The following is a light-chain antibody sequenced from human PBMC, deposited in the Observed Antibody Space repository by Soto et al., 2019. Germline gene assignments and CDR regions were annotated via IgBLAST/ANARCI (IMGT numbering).Light chain of an antibody. CDR1: SSNIGAGYD. CDR3: QSFDSNLNGYV. Sequence: QPVLTQPPSVSGAPGQRVTISCTGSSSNIGAGYDVHWYQQLPGTAPKLLIYGNSNRPSGVPDRFSGSKSGTSASLAITGLQAEDEADYYCQSFDSNLNGYVSGTGTKLTVL. J-gene: IGLJ1*01. V-gene: IGLV1-40*01. CDR2: GNS.